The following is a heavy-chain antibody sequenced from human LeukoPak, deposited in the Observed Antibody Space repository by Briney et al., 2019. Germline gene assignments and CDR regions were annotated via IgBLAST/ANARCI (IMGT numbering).Heavy chain of an antibody. D-gene: IGHD3-10*01. CDR3: AAQRITMVRGVIITWYYFDY. Sequence: SETLSLTCTVSGGSISSSSYYWGWIRQPPGKGLEWIGSIYYSGSTYYNPSLKSRVTISVDTSKNQFSLKLSSVTAADTAVYYCAAQRITMVRGVIITWYYFDYWGQGTLVTVSS. V-gene: IGHV4-39*01. CDR2: IYYSGST. J-gene: IGHJ4*02. CDR1: GGSISSSSYY.